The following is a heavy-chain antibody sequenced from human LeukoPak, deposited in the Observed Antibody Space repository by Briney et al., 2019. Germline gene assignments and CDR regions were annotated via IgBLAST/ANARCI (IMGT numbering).Heavy chain of an antibody. V-gene: IGHV1-69*04. CDR1: GGTFSSYA. D-gene: IGHD5-18*01. Sequence: ASVKASCKASGGTFSSYAISWVRQAPGQGLEWMGRIIPILGIANYAQEFQGRVTITADKSTSTAYMELSSLRSEDTAVYYCARGYSYGYWFDPWGQGTLVTVSS. J-gene: IGHJ5*02. CDR3: ARGYSYGYWFDP. CDR2: IIPILGIA.